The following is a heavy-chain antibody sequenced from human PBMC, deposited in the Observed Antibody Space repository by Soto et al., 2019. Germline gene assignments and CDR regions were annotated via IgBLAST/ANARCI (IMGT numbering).Heavy chain of an antibody. V-gene: IGHV3-74*01. Sequence: EVQLVESGGGLVQPGGSLRLSCAASGFTFSRYWMHWVRQAPGKGLVWVSRISSDGSIIIYADSVKGRFTISRDDAKNTLYLQMNNLRDEDTAVYYCGRDQTMAGPTTLDYWGQGALVTVSS. CDR3: GRDQTMAGPTTLDY. CDR1: GFTFSRYW. D-gene: IGHD6-19*01. CDR2: ISSDGSII. J-gene: IGHJ4*02.